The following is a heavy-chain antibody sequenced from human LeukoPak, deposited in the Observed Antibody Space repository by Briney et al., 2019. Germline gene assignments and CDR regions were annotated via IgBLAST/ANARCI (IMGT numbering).Heavy chain of an antibody. CDR1: GGSISSSSYY. D-gene: IGHD3-22*01. J-gene: IGHJ4*02. CDR2: IYYSGST. V-gene: IGHV4-39*01. Sequence: SETLSLTYTVSGGSISSSSYYWGWIRQPPGKGLEWIGSIYYSGSTYYNPSLKSRVTISVDTSKNQFSLKLSSVTAADTAVYYCARREYYYDSSGYSLNFDYWGQGTLVTVSS. CDR3: ARREYYYDSSGYSLNFDY.